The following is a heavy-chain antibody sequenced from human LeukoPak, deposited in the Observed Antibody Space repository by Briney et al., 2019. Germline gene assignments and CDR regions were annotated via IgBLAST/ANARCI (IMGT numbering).Heavy chain of an antibody. Sequence: SETLSLTCTVSGGSIGSYYWSWIRQPPGKGLEWIGYIYYSGSTNYNPSLKSRVTISVDTSKNQFSLKLSSVTAADTAVYYCARLRDSSSWYEFDYWGQGTLVTVSS. J-gene: IGHJ4*02. CDR3: ARLRDSSSWYEFDY. V-gene: IGHV4-59*08. CDR1: GGSIGSYY. CDR2: IYYSGST. D-gene: IGHD6-13*01.